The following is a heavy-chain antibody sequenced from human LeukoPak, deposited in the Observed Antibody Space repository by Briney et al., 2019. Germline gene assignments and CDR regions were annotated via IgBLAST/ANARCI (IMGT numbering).Heavy chain of an antibody. CDR3: AKGGLAGYCTSTTCHTTFYIDF. D-gene: IGHD2-8*01. J-gene: IGHJ4*02. Sequence: GGSLRLSCSASGFAFGDYAVTWVRQAPGKGLQWVGLVKTRSYGETTEYAASVKGRFTISRDDSNSIAYLQMDSLKTEDTARYFCAKGGLAGYCTSTTCHTTFYIDFWGQGTVVAVSS. CDR2: VKTRSYGETT. V-gene: IGHV3-49*04. CDR1: GFAFGDYA.